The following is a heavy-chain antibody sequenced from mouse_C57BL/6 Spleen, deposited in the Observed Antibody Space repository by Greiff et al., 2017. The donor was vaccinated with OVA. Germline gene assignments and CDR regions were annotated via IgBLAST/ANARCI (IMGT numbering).Heavy chain of an antibody. D-gene: IGHD1-1*01. Sequence: EVQVVESGGGLVKPGGSLKLSCAASGFTFSSYAMSWVRQTPEKRLEWVATISDGGSYTYYPDNVKGRFTISRDNAKNNLYLQMSHLKSEDTAMYYCARDGDGSSYDYFDYWGQGTTLTVSS. J-gene: IGHJ2*01. CDR2: ISDGGSYT. V-gene: IGHV5-4*01. CDR3: ARDGDGSSYDYFDY. CDR1: GFTFSSYA.